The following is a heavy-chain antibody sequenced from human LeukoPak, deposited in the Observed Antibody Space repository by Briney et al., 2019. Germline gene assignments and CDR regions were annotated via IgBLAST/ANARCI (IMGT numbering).Heavy chain of an antibody. Sequence: GGSLRLSCAASGFTFSSYAMSWVRQAPGKGLEWVSAISGSGGSTYYADSVKSRFTISRDNSKNTLYLQMNSLRAEDTAVYYCAKTYDSSGYYSSLFDYWGQGTLVTVSS. CDR2: ISGSGGST. CDR3: AKTYDSSGYYSSLFDY. V-gene: IGHV3-23*01. J-gene: IGHJ4*02. D-gene: IGHD3-22*01. CDR1: GFTFSSYA.